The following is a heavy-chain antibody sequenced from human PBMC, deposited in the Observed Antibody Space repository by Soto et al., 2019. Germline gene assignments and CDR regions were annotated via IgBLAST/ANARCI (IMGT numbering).Heavy chain of an antibody. CDR1: GFGFGNYA. D-gene: IGHD3-22*01. J-gene: IGHJ4*02. CDR2: ISGTGDST. V-gene: IGHV3-23*01. Sequence: EVQLLESGGGLVQPGGSLRLSCAASGFGFGNYAMTWVRQAPGKGLEWVSAISGTGDSTYYADSVRGRFTISRDSSKNTLHLQMNSLRAEDTAVYYCARGYYYDSSAFDYWGQGARVTVSS. CDR3: ARGYYYDSSAFDY.